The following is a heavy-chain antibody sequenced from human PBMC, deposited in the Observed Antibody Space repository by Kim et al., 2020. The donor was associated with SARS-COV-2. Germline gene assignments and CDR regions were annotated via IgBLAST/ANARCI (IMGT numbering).Heavy chain of an antibody. V-gene: IGHV7-4-1*02. CDR3: ARSTTVDAYYYYYGMDV. CDR2: INTNTGNP. D-gene: IGHD4-17*01. J-gene: IGHJ6*02. CDR1: GYTFTSYA. Sequence: ASVKVSCKASGYTFTSYAMNWVRQAPGQGLEWMGWINTNTGNPTYAQGFTGRFVFSLDTSVSTAYLQISSLKAEDTAVYYCARSTTVDAYYYYYGMDVWGQGTTVTVSS.